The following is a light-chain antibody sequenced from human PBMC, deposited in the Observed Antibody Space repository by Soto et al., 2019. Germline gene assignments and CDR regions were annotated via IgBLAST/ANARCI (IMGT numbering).Light chain of an antibody. J-gene: IGKJ3*01. CDR1: QGISTY. CDR3: QQLNNSPFT. V-gene: IGKV1-9*01. Sequence: IQLTQSPSSLSASVGDRVTITCRASQGISTYLAWYQQKPGQAPKLLIYAASTLRSGVPSRFSGSGSVTDFTLTISSLQPEDFATYYCQQLNNSPFTFGPGTKVDIK. CDR2: AAS.